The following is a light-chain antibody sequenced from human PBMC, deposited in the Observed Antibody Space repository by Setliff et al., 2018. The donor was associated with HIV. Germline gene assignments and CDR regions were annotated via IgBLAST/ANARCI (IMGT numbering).Light chain of an antibody. CDR2: NNY. CDR3: SSYTSGNNLGV. CDR1: SSNIGVNV. Sequence: QSVLSQPPSASGTPGQRVTISCSGSSSNIGVNVVNWYQHLPGTSPKLLIYNNYQRPSGVPDRFSGSKSGSSASLAISGLQAEDEADYYCSSYTSGNNLGVFGGGTKVTVL. J-gene: IGLJ3*02. V-gene: IGLV1-44*01.